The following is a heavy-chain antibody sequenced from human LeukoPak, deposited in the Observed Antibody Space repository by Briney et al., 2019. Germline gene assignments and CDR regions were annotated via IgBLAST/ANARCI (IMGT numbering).Heavy chain of an antibody. D-gene: IGHD2-2*01. CDR1: GYIPTELS. V-gene: IGHV1-24*01. J-gene: IGHJ4*02. CDR3: ATPPQGYCSSTSCYQRDY. CDR2: FDPEVGET. Sequence: ASVTVSCLVSGYIPTELSMHWARQVDGRGLEWMGGFDPEVGETIYAQKFQSRVTMTEDTSTDTAYMELSSLRSGDTAVYYCATPPQGYCSSTSCYQRDYWGQGTLVTVSS.